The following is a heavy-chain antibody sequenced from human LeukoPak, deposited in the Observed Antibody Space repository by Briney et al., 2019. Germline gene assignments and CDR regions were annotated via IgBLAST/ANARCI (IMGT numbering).Heavy chain of an antibody. V-gene: IGHV1-18*01. CDR2: ISAYNGNT. Sequence: ASVKVSCKASGYTFTSYGISWVRQAPGQGLEWMGWISAYNGNTNYAQKLQGRVTMTTDTSTSTAYMELRSLRSDDTAVYYCARLGDGYYCDSSGYPPDYWGQGTLVTVSS. CDR1: GYTFTSYG. CDR3: ARLGDGYYCDSSGYPPDY. D-gene: IGHD3-22*01. J-gene: IGHJ4*02.